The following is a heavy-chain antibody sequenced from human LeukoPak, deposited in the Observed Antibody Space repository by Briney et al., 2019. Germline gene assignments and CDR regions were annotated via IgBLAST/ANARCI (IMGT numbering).Heavy chain of an antibody. Sequence: ASVKVSCKAAGYTFTTYYMHWVRQAPGQGLEWMGTINPSGGSTSYAQKVQGRVTMTRDTSTSTVYMELSSLRSEDTAVYYCARGGRGEGTGTPRVAFDIWGQGTMVTVSS. CDR1: GYTFTTYY. CDR2: INPSGGST. CDR3: ARGGRGEGTGTPRVAFDI. D-gene: IGHD1-1*01. V-gene: IGHV1-46*01. J-gene: IGHJ3*02.